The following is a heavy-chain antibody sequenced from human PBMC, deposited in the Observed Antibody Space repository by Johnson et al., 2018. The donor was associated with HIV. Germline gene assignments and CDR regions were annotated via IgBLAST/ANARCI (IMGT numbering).Heavy chain of an antibody. J-gene: IGHJ3*02. CDR3: TTGELWNGYYLHDAFDI. D-gene: IGHD3-3*01. CDR2: ISSSGSTI. Sequence: QVQLVESGGGLVKPGGSLRLSCAASGFTFSDYYMSWIRQAPGKGLEWVSYISSSGSTIYYADSVKGRFTISRDNAKNSLYLQINSLKTEDTAVYYCTTGELWNGYYLHDAFDIWGQGTMVTVAS. V-gene: IGHV3-11*01. CDR1: GFTFSDYY.